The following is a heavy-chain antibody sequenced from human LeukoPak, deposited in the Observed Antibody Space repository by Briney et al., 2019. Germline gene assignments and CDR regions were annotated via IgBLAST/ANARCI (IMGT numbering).Heavy chain of an antibody. CDR2: ISVYNGNT. V-gene: IGHV1-18*01. J-gene: IGHJ4*02. CDR3: ARGLYDTLTGHVSDY. Sequence: ASVKVSCKASGYSFTSHGINWVRQAPGQGLEWMGWISVYNGNTKYAQRLQGRVSLTTDTSTNTAYMELRNLESDDTAVYYCARGLYDTLTGHVSDYWGQGTLVTVSS. CDR1: GYSFTSHG. D-gene: IGHD3-9*01.